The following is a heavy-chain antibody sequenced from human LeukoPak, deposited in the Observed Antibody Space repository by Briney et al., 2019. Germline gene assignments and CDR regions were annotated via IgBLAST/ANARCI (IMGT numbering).Heavy chain of an antibody. Sequence: GGSLRLSCAASGFTFSSYGMHWVRQAPGQGLEWVXXKRYDGSNKYYADAVKGRFTISRDNSKNTLYLQMNSLGAEDTAVYYCAKGERGYSYGSFDYWGQGTLVTVSS. CDR1: GFTFSSYG. CDR2: KRYDGSNK. D-gene: IGHD5-18*01. V-gene: IGHV3-30*02. CDR3: AKGERGYSYGSFDY. J-gene: IGHJ4*02.